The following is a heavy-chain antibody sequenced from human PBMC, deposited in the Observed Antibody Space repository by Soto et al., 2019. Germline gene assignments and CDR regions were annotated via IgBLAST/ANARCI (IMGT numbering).Heavy chain of an antibody. D-gene: IGHD4-17*01. CDR3: ARDGGYGDYGS. J-gene: IGHJ5*02. CDR2: IYYSGST. Sequence: QVQLQESGPGLVKPSETLSLTCTVSGGSISSYYWSWIRQPPGKGLEWIGYIYYSGSTNYNPSLKSRVTISVDTSKNQFSLKLSSVTAADTAVYYCARDGGYGDYGSWGQGTLVTVSS. V-gene: IGHV4-59*01. CDR1: GGSISSYY.